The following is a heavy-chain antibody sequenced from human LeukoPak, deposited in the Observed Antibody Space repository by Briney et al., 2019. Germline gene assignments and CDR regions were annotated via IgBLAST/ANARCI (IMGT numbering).Heavy chain of an antibody. CDR2: IYYSGST. CDR1: GGSISSYY. V-gene: IGHV4-59*01. J-gene: IGHJ6*02. CDR3: ARDLLRYGMDV. D-gene: IGHD1-26*01. Sequence: SETLSLTCTVSGGSISSYYWSWIRQPPGKGLEWIGYIYYSGSTNYNPSLKSRVTIPVDTSKNQFSLKLSSVTAADTAVYYCARDLLRYGMDVWGQGTTVTVSS.